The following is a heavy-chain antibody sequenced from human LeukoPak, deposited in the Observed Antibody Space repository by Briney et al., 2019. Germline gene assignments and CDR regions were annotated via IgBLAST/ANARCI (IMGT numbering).Heavy chain of an antibody. J-gene: IGHJ6*03. D-gene: IGHD1-26*01. CDR1: GFTFDDYA. CDR2: FSWNSGSI. CDR3: AKNRGAGSHYYYHMNV. V-gene: IGHV3-9*01. Sequence: GRSLRLSCAASGFTFDDYAMHWVRQAPGKGLEWVSGFSWNSGSIGYADSVKGRFTISRDNSKNTLYLQLNSLRVEDTAVYYCAKNRGAGSHYYYHMNVWGKGTTVTVSS.